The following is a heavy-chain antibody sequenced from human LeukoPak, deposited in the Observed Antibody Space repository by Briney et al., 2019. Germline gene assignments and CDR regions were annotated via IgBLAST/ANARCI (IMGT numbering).Heavy chain of an antibody. Sequence: PSETLSLTCTVSGGSISTSNYYWGWIRQPPGKGLEWIGNIFYSGSTYYSPSLRSRVTISLDTSRNQFSLKLNSVTAADTAVYYCARDCSGGSCYDCWGQGIKVTVSS. CDR1: GGSISTSNYY. V-gene: IGHV4-39*07. J-gene: IGHJ4*02. CDR3: ARDCSGGSCYDC. D-gene: IGHD2-15*01. CDR2: IFYSGST.